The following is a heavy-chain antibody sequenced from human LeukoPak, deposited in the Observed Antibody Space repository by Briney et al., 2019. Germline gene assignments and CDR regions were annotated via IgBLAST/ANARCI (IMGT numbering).Heavy chain of an antibody. J-gene: IGHJ4*02. CDR1: GFTFSSYA. V-gene: IGHV3-23*01. D-gene: IGHD6-19*01. CDR2: ITGSGGST. Sequence: RGSLRLSCAASGFTFSSYAMSWVRQAPGKGLEWVSAITGSGGSTYYADSVKGRFTISRDNSKNTLYLQMNSLRAEDTAVYYCAKDRAGGAGTRFDYWGQGTLVTVSS. CDR3: AKDRAGGAGTRFDY.